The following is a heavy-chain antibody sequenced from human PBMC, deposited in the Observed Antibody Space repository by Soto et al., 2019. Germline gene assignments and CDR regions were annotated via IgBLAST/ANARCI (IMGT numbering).Heavy chain of an antibody. CDR3: ARDVTVYGIAARPRRFDP. CDR2: ISSSSSTI. Sequence: EVQLVESGGGLVQPGGSLRRSCAASGFTFSSYSMNWVRQAPGKGLEWVSYISSSSSTIYYADSVKGRFTISRDNAKNSLYLQMNSLRDEDTAVYYCARDVTVYGIAARPRRFDPWGQGTLVTVSS. D-gene: IGHD6-6*01. V-gene: IGHV3-48*02. J-gene: IGHJ5*02. CDR1: GFTFSSYS.